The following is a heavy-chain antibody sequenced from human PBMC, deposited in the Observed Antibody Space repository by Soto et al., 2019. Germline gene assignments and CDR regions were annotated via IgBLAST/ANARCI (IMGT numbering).Heavy chain of an antibody. V-gene: IGHV1-18*01. CDR3: ASDGAISPGYIYSFSGIDV. J-gene: IGHJ6*02. D-gene: IGHD1-1*01. CDR2: ISAYNGNT. Sequence: QVQLVQSGAEVEKPGASVKGSCKASGYTFTSYGISWVRQAPGQGLEWMGWISAYNGNTNYAEKPQGRVTMTTDTNTSTAYMELRSLRSDDTAVYYCASDGAISPGYIYSFSGIDVWGQGTTVTVSS. CDR1: GYTFTSYG.